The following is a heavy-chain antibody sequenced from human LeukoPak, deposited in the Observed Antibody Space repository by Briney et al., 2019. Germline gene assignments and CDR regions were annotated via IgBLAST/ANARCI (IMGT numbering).Heavy chain of an antibody. CDR3: AKRVHTSSWYAAFDY. CDR1: GFTFSSYV. D-gene: IGHD6-13*01. V-gene: IGHV3-23*01. Sequence: GGSPRLSCAVSGFTFSSYVMNWVRQAPGKGLEWVSDISGSGGSTYYADSVKGRFSISRDNSKNTLYLQMNSLRAEDTAVYYCAKRVHTSSWYAAFDYWGQGTLVTVSS. J-gene: IGHJ4*02. CDR2: ISGSGGST.